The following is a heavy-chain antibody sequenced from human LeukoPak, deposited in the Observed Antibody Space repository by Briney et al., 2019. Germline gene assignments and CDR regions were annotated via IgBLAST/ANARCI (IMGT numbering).Heavy chain of an antibody. Sequence: GGSLRLSCAASGFTFSTYWMNWVRQAPGKGLEWVLSISGSSSNKYYANSVKGRFTISRDNAKNSLYLQMNSLRAEDTAVYYCARDRTYYYDSSGYYPWGQGTLVTVSS. V-gene: IGHV3-21*01. D-gene: IGHD3-22*01. CDR1: GFTFSTYW. J-gene: IGHJ5*02. CDR3: ARDRTYYYDSSGYYP. CDR2: ISGSSSNK.